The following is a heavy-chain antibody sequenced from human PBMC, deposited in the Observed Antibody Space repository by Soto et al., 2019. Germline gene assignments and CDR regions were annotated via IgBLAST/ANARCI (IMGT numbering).Heavy chain of an antibody. Sequence: KPSETLSLTCAVSGYSISDGYYWGWIRQSLGKGLEWIGSIFHSGSTYYNPSLRSRVTISVDTSKNQFSLNLSSVTAADTAVYYCARDLYSSSWYTTDHYYGLDVWGQGTTVTVSS. CDR3: ARDLYSSSWYTTDHYYGLDV. CDR1: GYSISDGYY. D-gene: IGHD6-19*01. CDR2: IFHSGST. J-gene: IGHJ6*02. V-gene: IGHV4-38-2*02.